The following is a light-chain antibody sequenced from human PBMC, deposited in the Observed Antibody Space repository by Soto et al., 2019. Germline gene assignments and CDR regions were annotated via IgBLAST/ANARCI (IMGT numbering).Light chain of an antibody. Sequence: QSALTQPRSVSGSPGQSVTISCTGTSDDVGAYNYVSWYQQHPGNAPKFMLYDVTKRPSGVPDRFSGSKSGNTASLTISGLLAEDEADYYCCSYAGRYTWVFGGGTKLTVL. J-gene: IGLJ3*02. CDR1: SDDVGAYNY. CDR3: CSYAGRYTWV. CDR2: DVT. V-gene: IGLV2-11*01.